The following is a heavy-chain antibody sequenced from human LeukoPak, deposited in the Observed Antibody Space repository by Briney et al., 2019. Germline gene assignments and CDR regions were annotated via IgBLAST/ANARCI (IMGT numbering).Heavy chain of an antibody. V-gene: IGHV3-48*02. CDR1: GFTFSIYN. J-gene: IGHJ4*02. CDR2: ISSTGNTI. Sequence: GGSLRLSCAASGFTFSIYNMNWVRQAPGKGLEWVSYISSTGNTIYYADSVKGRFTISRDNAKNSLSLQMNSLRDEDAAVYYCARDYGSHGEYFDYWGQGTLVTVSS. D-gene: IGHD4-17*01. CDR3: ARDYGSHGEYFDY.